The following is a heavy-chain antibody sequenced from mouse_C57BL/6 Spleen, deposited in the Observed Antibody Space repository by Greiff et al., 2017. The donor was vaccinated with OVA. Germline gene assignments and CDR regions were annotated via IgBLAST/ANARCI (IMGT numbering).Heavy chain of an antibody. V-gene: IGHV1-80*01. CDR3: ARWGTGTSYFDV. D-gene: IGHD4-1*01. J-gene: IGHJ1*03. Sequence: QVQLQQSGAELVKPGASVKISCKASGYAFSSYWMNWVKQRPGKGLEWIGQIYPGDGDTNYNGKFKGKATLTADKSSRTAYMLLSSLTSEDSAVYFCARWGTGTSYFDVWGTGTTVTVSS. CDR1: GYAFSSYW. CDR2: IYPGDGDT.